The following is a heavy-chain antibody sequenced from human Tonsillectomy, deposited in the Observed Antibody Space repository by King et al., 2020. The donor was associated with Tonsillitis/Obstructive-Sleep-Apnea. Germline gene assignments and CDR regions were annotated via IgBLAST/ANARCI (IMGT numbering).Heavy chain of an antibody. D-gene: IGHD2-2*01. CDR2: INHSGST. CDR1: GGSFSGYY. J-gene: IGHJ3*02. CDR3: ARVRYCSSTSCYGRRGRDAFDI. V-gene: IGHV4-34*01. Sequence: VQLPQWGAGLLKPSETLSLTCAVYGGSFSGYYWSWIRQPPGKGLEWIGEINHSGSTNYNPSLKSRVTISVDTSKNQFSLKLSSVTAADTAVYYCARVRYCSSTSCYGRRGRDAFDIWGQGTMVTVSS.